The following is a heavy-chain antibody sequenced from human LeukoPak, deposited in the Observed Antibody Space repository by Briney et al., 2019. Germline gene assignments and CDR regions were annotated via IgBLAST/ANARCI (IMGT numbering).Heavy chain of an antibody. CDR2: IKQDGSQK. CDR1: GFTFSSYW. D-gene: IGHD3-10*01. Sequence: GGSLRLSCAASGFTFSSYWMSWVRQAPGKGLEWVATIKQDGSQKEYVDSVKGRFTISRDNAKNSLHLQMNSLRAEDTAVYYCARDELGVSGSGVYYYYGMDVWGQGTTVTVSS. V-gene: IGHV3-7*01. J-gene: IGHJ6*02. CDR3: ARDELGVSGSGVYYYYGMDV.